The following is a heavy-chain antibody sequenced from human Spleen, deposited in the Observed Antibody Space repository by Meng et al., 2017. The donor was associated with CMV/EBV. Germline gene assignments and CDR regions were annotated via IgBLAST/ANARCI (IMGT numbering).Heavy chain of an antibody. D-gene: IGHD2-2*01. CDR2: ISSSSSYI. V-gene: IGHV3-21*01. J-gene: IGHJ4*02. CDR1: FSSYS. Sequence: FSSYSMNWVGQAPGNGLEWVSSISSSSSYIYYADSVKGRFTISRDNAKNSLYLQMNSLRAEDTAVYYCARDAARGRGCSSTSCYFAYWGQGTLVTVSS. CDR3: ARDAARGRGCSSTSCYFAY.